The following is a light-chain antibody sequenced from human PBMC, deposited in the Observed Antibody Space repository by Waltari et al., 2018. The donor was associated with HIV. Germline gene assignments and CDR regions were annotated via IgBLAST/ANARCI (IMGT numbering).Light chain of an antibody. CDR3: SSYTSSSTLV. CDR1: YSDVAGYNY. J-gene: IGLJ2*01. CDR2: EVT. V-gene: IGLV2-14*01. Sequence: LTQPASVSGSPGQSITISCTGTYSDVAGYNYVSWFQQRPGKAPKLIVYEVTHRPSGVSNRFSASKSGNTASLTISGVQAEDEADYYCSSYTSSSTLVFGGGTKLTVL.